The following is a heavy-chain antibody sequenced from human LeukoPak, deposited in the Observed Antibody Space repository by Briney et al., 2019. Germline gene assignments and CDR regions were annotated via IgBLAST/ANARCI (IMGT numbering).Heavy chain of an antibody. CDR1: GFALTNYA. CDR3: VKTMVTFGRLIRTDAFDF. V-gene: IGHV3-64D*06. D-gene: IGHD3-16*01. CDR2: ICNYGGSI. Sequence: PGGSLRLSRADSGFALTNYAMQWVREAPGEGLENVSGICNYGGSISYANSMNGNFTVSRDNSKNTLSLLMTCLRPKDTAVYYCVKTMVTFGRLIRTDAFDFWGQGTKVTVSS. J-gene: IGHJ3*01.